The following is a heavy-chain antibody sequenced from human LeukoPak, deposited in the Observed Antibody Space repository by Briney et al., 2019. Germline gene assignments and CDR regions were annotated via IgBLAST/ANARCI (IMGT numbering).Heavy chain of an antibody. J-gene: IGHJ4*02. Sequence: ASVKVSFKVSGYTLTELSMHWVRQAPGKGLEWMGGFDPEDGETIYAQKFQGRVTMTEDTSTDTAYMELSSLRSEDTAVYYCATDQAYYYDSSGYPLGYWGQGTLVTVSS. D-gene: IGHD3-22*01. CDR3: ATDQAYYYDSSGYPLGY. V-gene: IGHV1-24*01. CDR1: GYTLTELS. CDR2: FDPEDGET.